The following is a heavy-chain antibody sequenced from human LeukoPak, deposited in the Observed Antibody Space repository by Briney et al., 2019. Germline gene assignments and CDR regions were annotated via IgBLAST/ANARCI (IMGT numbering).Heavy chain of an antibody. CDR2: INHSGST. D-gene: IGHD6-6*01. V-gene: IGHV4-34*01. CDR3: ARTYSSSSIDY. J-gene: IGHJ4*02. CDR1: GGSFSGYY. Sequence: PSETLSLTCAVYGGSFSGYYWSWIRQPPGKGLEWFGEINHSGSTNDHPSLKSRVTISVDTSKNQFSLKLSSVTAADTAVYYCARTYSSSSIDYWGQGALVTVSS.